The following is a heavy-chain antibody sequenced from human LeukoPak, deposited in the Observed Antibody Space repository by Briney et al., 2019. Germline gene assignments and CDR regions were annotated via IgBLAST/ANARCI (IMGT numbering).Heavy chain of an antibody. V-gene: IGHV1-8*01. CDR3: ARGGRNYDILTGYYSSYYIDV. Sequence: ASVKVSCKASGYTFTSYDINRVRQATGQGLEWMGWMNPNSGNTGYAQKFQGRVTMTRNTSISTAYMELSSLRSEDTAVYYCARGGRNYDILTGYYSSYYIDVWGKGTTVTVSS. CDR2: MNPNSGNT. CDR1: GYTFTSYD. D-gene: IGHD3-9*01. J-gene: IGHJ6*03.